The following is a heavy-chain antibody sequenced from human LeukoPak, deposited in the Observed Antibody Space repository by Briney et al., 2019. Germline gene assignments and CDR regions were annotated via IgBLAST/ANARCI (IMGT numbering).Heavy chain of an antibody. CDR2: ISYDGSNK. J-gene: IGHJ5*02. D-gene: IGHD3-10*01. V-gene: IGHV3-30*18. Sequence: GGSLRLSCAASGFTFSSYGMHWVRQAPGKGLEWVAVISYDGSNKYYADSVKGRFTISRDNSKNTLYLQMNSLRAEDTAVYYCAKDLRGSTLGLDPWGQGTLVTVSS. CDR1: GFTFSSYG. CDR3: AKDLRGSTLGLDP.